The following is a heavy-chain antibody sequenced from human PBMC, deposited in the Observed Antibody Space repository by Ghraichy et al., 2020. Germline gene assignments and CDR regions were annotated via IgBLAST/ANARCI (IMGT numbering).Heavy chain of an antibody. CDR3: ARASTVVRFYYYAGMDV. D-gene: IGHD4-23*01. J-gene: IGHJ6*02. Sequence: GSLRLSCVGSGFTFSSYSMNWVRQSPGKGLEWLSYITSSSRRISYADSVKGRFTISRDNAQNSLYLEMKSLRDEDTAVYYCARASTVVRFYYYAGMDVWGQGTTVTVSS. CDR1: GFTFSSYS. V-gene: IGHV3-48*02. CDR2: ITSSSRRI.